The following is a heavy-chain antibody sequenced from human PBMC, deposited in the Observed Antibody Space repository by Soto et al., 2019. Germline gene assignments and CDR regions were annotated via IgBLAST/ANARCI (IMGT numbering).Heavy chain of an antibody. V-gene: IGHV1-2*02. Sequence: ASVKVSCEACGDRFTGYYRQWVRQAPGQGLEWMGWINPNSGGTNYAQKFQGRVTMTRDTSISTAYMELSRLRSEDTAVYYCAGLRNVNELWGVRYYFDYWGQGTLVTVSS. J-gene: IGHJ4*02. CDR3: AGLRNVNELWGVRYYFDY. CDR2: INPNSGGT. CDR1: GDRFTGYY. D-gene: IGHD3-10*01.